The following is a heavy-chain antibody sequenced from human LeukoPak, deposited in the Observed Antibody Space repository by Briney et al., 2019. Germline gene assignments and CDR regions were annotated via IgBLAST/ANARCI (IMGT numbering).Heavy chain of an antibody. Sequence: ASVKVSCKASGYTFTGYYMHWVRQAPGQGLEWMGWINPKSGGTNYAQKFQGRVTMTRDTSISTAYMELSRLRSDDTAVYYCASSIGYSSSWYVFTWGQGTLVTVSS. CDR2: INPKSGGT. V-gene: IGHV1-2*02. J-gene: IGHJ5*02. CDR3: ASSIGYSSSWYVFT. CDR1: GYTFTGYY. D-gene: IGHD6-13*01.